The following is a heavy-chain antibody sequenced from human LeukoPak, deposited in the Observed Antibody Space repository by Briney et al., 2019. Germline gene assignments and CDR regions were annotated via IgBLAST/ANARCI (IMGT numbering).Heavy chain of an antibody. Sequence: PGGSLRLSCAASGFTFSSYAMHWVRQAPGKGLEWVAVISYDGSNKYYADSVKGRFTISRDNSKNTLYLQMNSLRAEDTAVHHCARDRSPLRYFDWLGYWGQGTLVTVSS. CDR3: ARDRSPLRYFDWLGY. CDR2: ISYDGSNK. CDR1: GFTFSSYA. D-gene: IGHD3-9*01. J-gene: IGHJ4*02. V-gene: IGHV3-30*04.